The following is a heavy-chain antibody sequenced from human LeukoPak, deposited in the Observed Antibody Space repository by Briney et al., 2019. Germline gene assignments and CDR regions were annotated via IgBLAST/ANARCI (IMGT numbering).Heavy chain of an antibody. D-gene: IGHD1-26*01. Sequence: GSLRLSCAASGFTFSDYYMSWIRQAPGKGLEWVSYISSSTYTNYADSVKGRFTIPRDNAKNSMYLQMNSLRAEDTAVYYCARISGSYVFDYWGQGTLVTVSS. CDR3: ARISGSYVFDY. CDR2: ISSSTYT. CDR1: GFTFSDYY. J-gene: IGHJ4*02. V-gene: IGHV3-11*03.